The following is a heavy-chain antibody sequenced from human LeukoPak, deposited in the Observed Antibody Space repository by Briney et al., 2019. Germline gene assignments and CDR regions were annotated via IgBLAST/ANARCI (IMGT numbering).Heavy chain of an antibody. D-gene: IGHD4-23*01. Sequence: GGSLRLSCAISGFTVSSNYMSWVRQAPGKGLERVSVIYSGGITDYAYSVKGRFTISRDNSKNTLHLQMNNLRAEDTAVYYCARVVIRPYYFDYWGQGTLVTVSS. CDR2: IYSGGIT. CDR1: GFTVSSNY. CDR3: ARVVIRPYYFDY. V-gene: IGHV3-66*01. J-gene: IGHJ4*02.